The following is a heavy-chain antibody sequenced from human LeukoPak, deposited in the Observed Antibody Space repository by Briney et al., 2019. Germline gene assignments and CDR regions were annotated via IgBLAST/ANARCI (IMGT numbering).Heavy chain of an antibody. V-gene: IGHV3-7*05. J-gene: IGHJ4*02. CDR2: IKQDGSEK. Sequence: QSGGSLRLSCAASGFTFSSNWMTWVRQAPGKGLEWVAKIKQDGSEKYYVDSVKGRFTISRDNAKNSLYVQMNSLGAEDTAVYYCARRGTSSRRAHLDYLGQGTLVTVSS. CDR1: GFTFSSNW. CDR3: ARRGTSSRRAHLDY. D-gene: IGHD6-13*01.